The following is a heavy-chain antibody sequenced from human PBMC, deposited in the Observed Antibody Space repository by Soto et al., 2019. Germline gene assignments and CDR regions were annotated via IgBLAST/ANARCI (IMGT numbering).Heavy chain of an antibody. D-gene: IGHD5-18*01. CDR3: AKEIAMAHYYYYGMDV. J-gene: IGHJ6*02. Sequence: GGSLRLSCAASGFTFTRYSMNRVRQAPGKGLEWVSSISSTTNYIYYGDSMKGRFTISRDNAKNSLYLEMNSLRAEDTAVYYCAKEIAMAHYYYYGMDVWGQGTTVTVSS. V-gene: IGHV3-21*06. CDR2: ISSTTNYI. CDR1: GFTFTRYS.